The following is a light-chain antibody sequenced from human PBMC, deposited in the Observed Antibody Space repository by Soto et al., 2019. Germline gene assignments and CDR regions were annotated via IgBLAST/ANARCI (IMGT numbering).Light chain of an antibody. J-gene: IGKJ3*01. CDR2: AAS. CDR3: QKYSSVPV. V-gene: IGKV1-27*01. Sequence: DIQMTQSPTSLSASVGDRVTITCRASQDIRNFVAWYQQKPGKAPKLLIYAASTLQSGVPSRFRGSGSGTDFTLTINSLQTEDVATYSYQKYSSVPVFGPGTKVEIK. CDR1: QDIRNF.